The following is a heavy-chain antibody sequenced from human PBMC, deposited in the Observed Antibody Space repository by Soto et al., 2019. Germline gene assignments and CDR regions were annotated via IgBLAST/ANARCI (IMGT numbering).Heavy chain of an antibody. D-gene: IGHD1-1*01. CDR3: ARVRQGCSANNCYFDP. CDR2: VHISGHS. V-gene: IGHV4-4*02. Sequence: SETLSLACTLSGGSVRAPDWWNCVRQSPDKGLEWIAEVHISGHSNYNPSLRSRVSVSIDSSKNQFYLNLNSVTAADTAIYYCARVRQGCSANNCYFDPWGQGTQVTVSS. J-gene: IGHJ5*01. CDR1: GGSVRAPDW.